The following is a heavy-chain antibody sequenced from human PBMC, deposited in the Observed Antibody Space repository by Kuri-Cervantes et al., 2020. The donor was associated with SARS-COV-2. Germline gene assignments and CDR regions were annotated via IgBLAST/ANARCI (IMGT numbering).Heavy chain of an antibody. CDR2: INPNSGGT. J-gene: IGHJ4*02. CDR1: GYTFTGYY. V-gene: IGHV1-2*04. D-gene: IGHD3-16*01. Sequence: ASVKVSCRASGYTFTGYYMHWVRQAPGQGLEWMGWINPNSGGTNYAQKFQGWVTMTRDTSISTAYMELSRLRSDDTAVYYCARDQDGGGFNYWGQGTLVTVSS. CDR3: ARDQDGGGFNY.